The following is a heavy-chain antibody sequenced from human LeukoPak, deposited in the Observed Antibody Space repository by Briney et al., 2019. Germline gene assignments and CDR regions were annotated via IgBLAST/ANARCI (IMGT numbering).Heavy chain of an antibody. V-gene: IGHV3-53*01. J-gene: IGHJ6*03. CDR2: LYSGGNT. CDR3: AGDSGDGDYTPDMDV. D-gene: IGHD2-21*02. CDR1: GFTVSNNY. Sequence: PGGSLRLSCAASGFTVSNNYMNWIRQAPGKGLEWVSVLYSGGNTYYADSVKGRFTISRDNSKNTLYLQMNSLRVEDTAVYYCAGDSGDGDYTPDMDVWGKGTTVTVSS.